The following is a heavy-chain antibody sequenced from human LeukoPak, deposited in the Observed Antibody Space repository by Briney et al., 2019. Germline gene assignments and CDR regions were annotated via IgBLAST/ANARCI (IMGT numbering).Heavy chain of an antibody. CDR1: GGSFSGYY. CDR3: ARGDGYNSGSFDY. Sequence: PSETLSLTCAVYGGSFSGYYWSWIRQPPGKGLEWIGFIYYGGTNYNPSLKSRVTMSVDTSENQFSLKVNSVTAADTAVYYCARGDGYNSGSFDYWGQGTLVTVSS. D-gene: IGHD5-24*01. V-gene: IGHV4-59*01. J-gene: IGHJ4*02. CDR2: IYYGGT.